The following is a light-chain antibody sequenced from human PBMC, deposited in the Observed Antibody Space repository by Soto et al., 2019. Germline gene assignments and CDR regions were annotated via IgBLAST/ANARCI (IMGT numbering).Light chain of an antibody. V-gene: IGKV3-15*01. Sequence: EIVMAQSPATLSVSPCERAALSSSASQSVSSNLAWYQQKPGQAPRLLIFGASTRATGIPARFGGGGSGTEFTLTISSLQSEDFAVYYCQQYNNWPVTFGQGTKVDIK. J-gene: IGKJ1*01. CDR2: GAS. CDR1: QSVSSN. CDR3: QQYNNWPVT.